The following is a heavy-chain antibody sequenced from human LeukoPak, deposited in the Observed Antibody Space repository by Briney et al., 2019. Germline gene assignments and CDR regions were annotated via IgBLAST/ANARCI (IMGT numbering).Heavy chain of an antibody. CDR3: ARGDDFTNRTSDNWFDP. CDR1: GFTFSRYS. V-gene: IGHV3-21*01. D-gene: IGHD4-11*01. Sequence: GGSLRLSCAASGFTFSRYSMNWVRQAPGKGLEWVSSISISSNYIYYTDSVKGRFTISRDNSKNTVYQQINSLRPEDTAVYYCARGDDFTNRTSDNWFDPWGQGTLVTVSS. CDR2: ISISSNYI. J-gene: IGHJ5*02.